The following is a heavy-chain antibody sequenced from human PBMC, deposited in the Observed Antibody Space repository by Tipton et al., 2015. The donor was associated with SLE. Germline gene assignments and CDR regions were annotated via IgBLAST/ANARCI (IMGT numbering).Heavy chain of an antibody. V-gene: IGHV4-31*03. Sequence: TLSLTCTVSGGPIRSTNYYWSWIRQHPEKGLEWIGYIYYTGSTSYNPSLESRVTISVDTSKNQFSLRLTSVTAADSAVYFCARAPDLPAAYDSWGQGALVTVSS. D-gene: IGHD2-2*01. CDR1: GGPIRSTNYY. CDR3: ARAPDLPAAYDS. CDR2: IYYTGST. J-gene: IGHJ5*01.